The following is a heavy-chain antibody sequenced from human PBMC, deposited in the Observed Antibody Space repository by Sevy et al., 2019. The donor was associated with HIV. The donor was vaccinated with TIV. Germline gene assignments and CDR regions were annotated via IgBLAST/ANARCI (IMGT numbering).Heavy chain of an antibody. CDR1: GFTFSSYA. CDR2: ISDRDDTT. D-gene: IGHD3-10*01. V-gene: IGHV3-23*01. Sequence: GGSLRLSCVVSGFTFSSYAMSWVRQAPGKGLEWVSAISDRDDTTYYADSVKGRFTISRDNSQNKLHLQMNNLRVEDTAVYYCAKADELLWFGELLSYFDYWGQGTLVTVSS. J-gene: IGHJ4*02. CDR3: AKADELLWFGELLSYFDY.